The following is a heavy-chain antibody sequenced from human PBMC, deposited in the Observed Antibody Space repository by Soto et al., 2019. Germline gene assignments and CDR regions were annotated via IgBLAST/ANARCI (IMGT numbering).Heavy chain of an antibody. CDR1: GFTFSSYA. CDR3: ARNTIFGVVITSPDY. Sequence: GGSLRLSCAASGFTFSSYAMHWVRQAPGKGLEWVAVISYDGSNKYYADSVKGRFTISRDNSKNTLYLQMNSLRAEDTAVYYCARNTIFGVVITSPDYWGQGTRVTVSS. D-gene: IGHD3-3*01. CDR2: ISYDGSNK. J-gene: IGHJ4*02. V-gene: IGHV3-30-3*01.